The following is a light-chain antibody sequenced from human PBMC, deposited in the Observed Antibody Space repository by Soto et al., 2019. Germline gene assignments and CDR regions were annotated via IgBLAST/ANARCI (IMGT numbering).Light chain of an antibody. Sequence: TQSPSTLSASVGDRVTITCRASQSISNWLAWYQQKPGKAPQLLIHTASSLESGVLSRFSGSGSGTEFTLTISSLQPDDFATYYCQQYNSYPYTFGQGTRLEIK. CDR2: TAS. J-gene: IGKJ5*01. V-gene: IGKV1-5*03. CDR1: QSISNW. CDR3: QQYNSYPYT.